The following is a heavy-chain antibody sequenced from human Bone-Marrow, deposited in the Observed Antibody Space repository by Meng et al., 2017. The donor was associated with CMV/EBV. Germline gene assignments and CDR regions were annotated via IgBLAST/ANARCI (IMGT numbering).Heavy chain of an antibody. CDR1: GFTFSGSS. CDR3: ARLDIVVVVNGFDI. D-gene: IGHD2-2*01. CDR2: ISSSAVYI. V-gene: IGHV3-21*01. Sequence: GESLKISCAASGFTFSGSSMNWVRQAPGKGLEWVSSISSSAVYIDYIDSVKGRFTISRDNAKNSLYLQMNSLRAEDAAVYYCARLDIVVVVNGFDIWGQGTMVTVSS. J-gene: IGHJ3*02.